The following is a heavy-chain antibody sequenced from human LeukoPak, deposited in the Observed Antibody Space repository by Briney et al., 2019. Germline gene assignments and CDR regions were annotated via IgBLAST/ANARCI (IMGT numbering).Heavy chain of an antibody. CDR3: ARLSIAAAGLDY. Sequence: ASVKVSCKASGYTFTGYYMHWVRQAPGQGLERMGWINPNSGGTNYAQKFQGRVTMTRDTSISTAYMELSRLRSDDTAVYYCARLSIAAAGLDYWGQGTLVTVSS. CDR2: INPNSGGT. D-gene: IGHD6-6*01. V-gene: IGHV1-2*02. CDR1: GYTFTGYY. J-gene: IGHJ4*02.